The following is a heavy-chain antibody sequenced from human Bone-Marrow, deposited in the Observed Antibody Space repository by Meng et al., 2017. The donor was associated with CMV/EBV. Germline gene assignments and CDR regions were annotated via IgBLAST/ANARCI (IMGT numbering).Heavy chain of an antibody. Sequence: RGSLRLSCAASGFTFSSYAMSWVRQAPGKGLEWVSAISGSGGSTYYADSVKGRFTISRDNAKNTLYLQMNSLRAEDTAVYYCAKVHYYDSSGPVGMGVDYWGQGTRVTGSS. CDR3: AKVHYYDSSGPVGMGVDY. CDR2: ISGSGGST. D-gene: IGHD3-22*01. J-gene: IGHJ4*02. CDR1: GFTFSSYA. V-gene: IGHV3-23*01.